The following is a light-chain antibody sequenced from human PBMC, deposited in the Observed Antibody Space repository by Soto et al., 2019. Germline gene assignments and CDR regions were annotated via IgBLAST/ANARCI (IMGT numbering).Light chain of an antibody. CDR1: QSVSTN. Sequence: IVMTQSPATLPVSPGERATLSCRASQSVSTNVAWYQQKPGQAPRLLIYGASARATGVPARFSGSRSGTEFTLTISGLQSEEFGVYYCQQYNNWPPWTFGQGTKVEIK. CDR2: GAS. CDR3: QQYNNWPPWT. J-gene: IGKJ1*01. V-gene: IGKV3-15*01.